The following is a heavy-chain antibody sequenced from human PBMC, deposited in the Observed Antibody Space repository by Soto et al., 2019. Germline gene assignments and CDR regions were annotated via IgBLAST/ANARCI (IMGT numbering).Heavy chain of an antibody. CDR2: ISPNSGGT. CDR1: RYTFTGYY. D-gene: IGHD1-26*01. V-gene: IGHV1-2*02. J-gene: IGHJ4*02. Sequence: QVQLVQSGAEVKKSGASVKVSCKASRYTFTGYYIHXXRXXXXXXPEWMGEISPNSGGTKYAQRFQGRVTMTRDTSITTVYMELSNLSPDDTAVYYCGKGRSGDVGVFYWGQGTLVTVYS. CDR3: GKGRSGDVGVFY.